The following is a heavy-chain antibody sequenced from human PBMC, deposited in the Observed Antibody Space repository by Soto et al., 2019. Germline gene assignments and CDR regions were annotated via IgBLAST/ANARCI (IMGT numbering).Heavy chain of an antibody. Sequence: GGSLRLSCAASGFTFSNYAMDWVRQTPGKGLEWISIIGSHYGRGYYADSVKGRFTISRDNSNNILYLQMNSLRVDDTAIYYCVKDERGYPYYWGQGTLVTVSS. J-gene: IGHJ4*02. V-gene: IGHV3-23*01. CDR2: IGSHYGRG. CDR1: GFTFSNYA. CDR3: VKDERGYPYY. D-gene: IGHD3-22*01.